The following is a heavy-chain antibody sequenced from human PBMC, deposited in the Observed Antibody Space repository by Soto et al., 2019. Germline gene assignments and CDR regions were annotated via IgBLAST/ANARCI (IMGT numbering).Heavy chain of an antibody. CDR3: AKPFFGMGGTFPNWLDP. CDR2: ISGSGDST. CDR1: GFTFKNYA. Sequence: GGSLRLSCAASGFTFKNYAMSWVRQAPGKGLEWVSGISGSGDSTYYADSVKGRFTISRDNSKNTLYLQMNSLWAEDTAAYYCAKPFFGMGGTFPNWLDPWGQGTLVTVSS. D-gene: IGHD1-26*01. V-gene: IGHV3-23*01. J-gene: IGHJ5*02.